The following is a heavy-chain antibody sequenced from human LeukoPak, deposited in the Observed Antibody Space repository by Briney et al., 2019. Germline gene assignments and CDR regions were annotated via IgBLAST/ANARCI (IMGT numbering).Heavy chain of an antibody. D-gene: IGHD3-22*01. J-gene: IGHJ6*03. CDR3: ARVASGYFYDSSGWTNYYYMDV. CDR1: GFTFSSYW. Sequence: PGGSLRLSCAASGFTFSSYWMHWVRQAPGKGLVWVSRINSDGSSTSCADSVKGRFTISRDNAKNTLYLQMNSLRAEDTAVYYCARVASGYFYDSSGWTNYYYMDVWGKGTTVTISS. CDR2: INSDGSST. V-gene: IGHV3-74*01.